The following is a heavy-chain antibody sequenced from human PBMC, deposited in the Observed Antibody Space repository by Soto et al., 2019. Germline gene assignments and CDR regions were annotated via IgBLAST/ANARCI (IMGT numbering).Heavy chain of an antibody. CDR3: ARDRTVRGDWFDP. Sequence: QVQLQESGPGLVKASETVSLTCTVSGGSISSYYWTWIRQPAGKGLEWIGRISTSGTTNYNPSLKSRVTISVDTSKNQFSLKLSSVTAADTAVYYCARDRTVRGDWFDPWGQGTLVTVSS. D-gene: IGHD3-10*01. V-gene: IGHV4-4*07. J-gene: IGHJ5*02. CDR2: ISTSGTT. CDR1: GGSISSYY.